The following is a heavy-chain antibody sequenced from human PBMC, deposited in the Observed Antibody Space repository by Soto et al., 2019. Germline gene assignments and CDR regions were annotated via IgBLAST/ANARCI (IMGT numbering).Heavy chain of an antibody. Sequence: QVQLVQSGAEVKKPGASVKVSCKVSGYTLTELSMHWVRQAPGKGLEWMGGFDPEDGETIYAQKFQGRVTMTEDTSTDTAYMEPSSLRSEDTAVYYCATATPNNNSNYGEEYYYGMDVWGQGTTVTVSS. D-gene: IGHD4-4*01. J-gene: IGHJ6*02. V-gene: IGHV1-24*01. CDR2: FDPEDGET. CDR3: ATATPNNNSNYGEEYYYGMDV. CDR1: GYTLTELS.